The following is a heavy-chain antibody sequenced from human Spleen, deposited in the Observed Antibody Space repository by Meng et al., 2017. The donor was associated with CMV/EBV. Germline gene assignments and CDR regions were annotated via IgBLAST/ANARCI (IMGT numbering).Heavy chain of an antibody. J-gene: IGHJ4*02. V-gene: IGHV4-34*01. CDR2: INHSGST. CDR3: ARGRQQLGRYFDY. Sequence: QVQLQQWGAGLLKPSETLSLTCAVYGGSFSGYYWSWIRQPPGKGLEWSGEINHSGSTNYNPSLKSRVTISVDTSKNQFSLKLSSVTAADTAVYYCARGRQQLGRYFDYWGQGTLVTVSS. CDR1: GGSFSGYY. D-gene: IGHD6-13*01.